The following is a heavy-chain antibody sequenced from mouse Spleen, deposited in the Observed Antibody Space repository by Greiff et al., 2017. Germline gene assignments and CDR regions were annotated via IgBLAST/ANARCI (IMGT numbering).Heavy chain of an antibody. CDR2: ILPGSGST. CDR1: GYTFSSYW. D-gene: IGHD2-4*01. Sequence: QVQLKQSGAELMKPGASVKISCKATGYTFSSYWIEWVKQRPGHGLEWIGEILPGSGSTNYNEKFKGKATFTADTSSNTAYMQLSSLTSEDSAVYYCARWDYDGAYWGQGTLVTVSA. CDR3: ARWDYDGAY. V-gene: IGHV1-9*01. J-gene: IGHJ3*01.